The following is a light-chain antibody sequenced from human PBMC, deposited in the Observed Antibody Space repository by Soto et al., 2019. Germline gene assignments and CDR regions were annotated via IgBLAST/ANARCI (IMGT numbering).Light chain of an antibody. CDR2: GAS. J-gene: IGKJ4*01. CDR1: QSVSSSY. Sequence: IGMTQSPSTLSVSTGGRATLSCRASQSVSSSYLACYQQKPGQAPRLLIYGASSRATGIPDRFSGSGSGTDFTLTISSLEPEDFAVYYCQQRSNWPLTFGGGTKVDI. CDR3: QQRSNWPLT. V-gene: IGKV3D-20*02.